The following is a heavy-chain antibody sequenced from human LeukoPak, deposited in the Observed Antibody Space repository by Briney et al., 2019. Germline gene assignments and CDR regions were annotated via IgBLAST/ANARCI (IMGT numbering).Heavy chain of an antibody. CDR2: ISGSGTST. J-gene: IGHJ4*02. Sequence: GGSLRLPCAASGFTFSSYAMSWVRQAPGKGLEWVSSISGSGTSTYYADSVKGRFTISRDNSKNTLFLQMNSLRAEDTAVYYCTKRPVVVITTPYFDYWGLGTLVSVSS. D-gene: IGHD3-22*01. CDR3: TKRPVVVITTPYFDY. CDR1: GFTFSSYA. V-gene: IGHV3-23*01.